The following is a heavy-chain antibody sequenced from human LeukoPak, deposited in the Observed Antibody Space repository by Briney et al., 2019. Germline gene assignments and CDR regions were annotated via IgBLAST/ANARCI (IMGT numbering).Heavy chain of an antibody. Sequence: GASVKVSCKASGYTFTGYYMHWVRQAPGQGLEWMGRINPNSGGTNYAQKFQGRVTMTRDTSIGTAYMELSRLRSDDTAVHYCARDILAVAGDYWGQGTLVTVSS. CDR2: INPNSGGT. CDR1: GYTFTGYY. J-gene: IGHJ4*02. V-gene: IGHV1-2*06. D-gene: IGHD6-19*01. CDR3: ARDILAVAGDY.